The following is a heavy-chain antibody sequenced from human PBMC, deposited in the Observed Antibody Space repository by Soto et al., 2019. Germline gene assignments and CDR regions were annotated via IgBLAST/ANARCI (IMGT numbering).Heavy chain of an antibody. CDR1: GYTFTSYG. J-gene: IGHJ6*03. CDR2: ISAYNGNT. CDR3: ATDRDLHSGNQYYLDV. D-gene: IGHD2-2*01. V-gene: IGHV1-18*01. Sequence: ASVKVSCKASGYTFTSYGISWVRQAPGQGLEWMGWISAYNGNTNYAQKLQGRVTMTTDTSTSTAYMELRSLRSDDTAVYYCATDRDLHSGNQYYLDVWGKGTTVTVSS.